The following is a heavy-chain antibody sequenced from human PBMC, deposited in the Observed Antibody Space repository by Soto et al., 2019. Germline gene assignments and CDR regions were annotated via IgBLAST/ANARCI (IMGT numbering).Heavy chain of an antibody. V-gene: IGHV4-31*03. D-gene: IGHD3-10*01. Sequence: QVQLQESGPGLVKPSQTLSLTCTVSGGSISSGGYYWSWIRQHPGKGLEWIGYIYYSGSTYYNPSLKSRLTIPVDTTKNQFSLKLSSVTAANTAVYYCARVPNYYGSGSYSFDYWGQGTLVTVSS. CDR3: ARVPNYYGSGSYSFDY. CDR1: GGSISSGGYY. J-gene: IGHJ4*02. CDR2: IYYSGST.